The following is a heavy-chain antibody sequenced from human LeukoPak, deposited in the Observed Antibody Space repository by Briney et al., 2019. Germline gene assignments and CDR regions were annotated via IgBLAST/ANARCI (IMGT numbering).Heavy chain of an antibody. J-gene: IGHJ4*02. CDR2: IKQDGSEE. CDR3: AGEAGGYGFYGDY. CDR1: GFSFSNYS. D-gene: IGHD5-18*01. Sequence: GGSLRLSCAASGFSFSNYSMSWVRQAPGKGLEWVANIKQDGSEEYYVDSVKGRFTISRDNAKSSLYLQMNSLRADDPAVSYCAGEAGGYGFYGDYWGQGTLVTVSS. V-gene: IGHV3-7*01.